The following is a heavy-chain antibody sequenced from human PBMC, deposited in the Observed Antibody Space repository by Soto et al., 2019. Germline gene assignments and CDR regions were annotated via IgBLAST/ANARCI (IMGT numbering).Heavy chain of an antibody. D-gene: IGHD6-13*01. V-gene: IGHV3-23*01. CDR1: GFTFSSHA. CDR3: AKVSSSWYAGFFDL. J-gene: IGHJ4*02. Sequence: EVQLLESGGGLVQPGRSLRLSCTASGFTFSSHAMTWVRQAPGKGLEWVSGLSDSGDSIYYADSVKGRITIYRDNSMNTLYLQMNTLRVEDTAVYYCAKVSSSWYAGFFDLWCQGTLVTVSS. CDR2: LSDSGDSI.